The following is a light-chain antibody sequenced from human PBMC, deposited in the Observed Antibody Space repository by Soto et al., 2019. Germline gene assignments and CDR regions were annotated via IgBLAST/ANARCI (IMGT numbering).Light chain of an antibody. J-gene: IGLJ2*01. CDR3: ATWDDSLSGAL. CDR2: KND. CDR1: SSNIGSNR. Sequence: QSVLNQAPSTSGTPGQRVIISCSGSSSNIGSNRVQWYQQLPGTAPKLLVYKNDNRPSGVPDRFSGSKSGTSASLAISDLRSEDEGLYYCATWDDSLSGALFGGGTQLTVL. V-gene: IGLV1-47*01.